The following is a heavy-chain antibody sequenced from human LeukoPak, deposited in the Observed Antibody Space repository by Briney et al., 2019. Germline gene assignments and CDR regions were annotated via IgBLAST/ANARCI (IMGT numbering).Heavy chain of an antibody. CDR3: ARADTAMEGPDY. J-gene: IGHJ4*02. CDR1: GFTFSSYW. V-gene: IGHV3-74*01. D-gene: IGHD5-18*01. Sequence: GGSLRLSCAASGFTFSSYWMHWVRQAPGKGLVWVSRINSDGSSTSYADSVKGRFTISRDNAKNTLYLQMNSLRVEDTAVYYCARADTAMEGPDYWGQGTLVTVSS. CDR2: INSDGSST.